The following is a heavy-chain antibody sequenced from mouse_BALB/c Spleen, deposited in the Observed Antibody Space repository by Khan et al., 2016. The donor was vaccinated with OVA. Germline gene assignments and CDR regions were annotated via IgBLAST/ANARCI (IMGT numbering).Heavy chain of an antibody. J-gene: IGHJ4*01. V-gene: IGHV2-6-1*01. CDR3: AGQPYYHYNILDY. CDR2: IWSDGST. D-gene: IGHD2-4*01. CDR1: GFSLTNYG. Sequence: QVQLKESGPGLAAPSQSLSITCTISGFSLTNYGVNWVRQPPGKGLEWLVVIWSDGSTTYNSALKSRLTITKDNSQSQVFLKMNSLQTDDTAIYFCAGQPYYHYNILDYWGQGTSVTVSS.